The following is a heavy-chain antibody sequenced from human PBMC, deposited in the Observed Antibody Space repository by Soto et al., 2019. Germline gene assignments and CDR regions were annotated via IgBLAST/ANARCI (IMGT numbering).Heavy chain of an antibody. V-gene: IGHV3-33*01. J-gene: IGHJ4*02. CDR2: IWYDGSNK. CDR1: GFTFSSYG. D-gene: IGHD3-3*01. CDR3: ARDGYYDFWSGYYRVYYFDY. Sequence: GGSLRLSCAASGFTFSSYGMHWVRQAPGKGLEWVAVIWYDGSNKYYADSVKGRFTISRDNSKNTLYLQMNSLRAEDTAVYYCARDGYYDFWSGYYRVYYFDYWGQGTLVTVSS.